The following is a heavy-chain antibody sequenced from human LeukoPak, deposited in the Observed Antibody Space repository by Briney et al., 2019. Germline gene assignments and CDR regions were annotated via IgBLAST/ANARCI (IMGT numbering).Heavy chain of an antibody. V-gene: IGHV1-69*01. Sequence: GSSVTVSCKASGGTFSSYAISWVRQAPGQGLAWMGGIIPIFGTANYAQKFQGRVTITADESTSTADMELSSLRSEDTAVYYCARYKSSTSCYSCYYYMDVWGKGTTVTVSS. CDR1: GGTFSSYA. CDR3: ARYKSSTSCYSCYYYMDV. CDR2: IIPIFGTA. D-gene: IGHD2-2*02. J-gene: IGHJ6*03.